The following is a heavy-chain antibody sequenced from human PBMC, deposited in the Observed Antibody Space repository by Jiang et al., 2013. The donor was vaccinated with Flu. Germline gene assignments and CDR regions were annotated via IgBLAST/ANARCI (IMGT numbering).Heavy chain of an antibody. CDR2: TYYRSKWYN. CDR1: GDSVSSNSAA. Sequence: QTLSLTCAISGDSVSSNSAAWNWIRQSPSRGLEWLGRTYYRSKWYNDYAVSVKSRITINPDTSKNQFSLQLNSVTPEDTAVYYCARDPFHPYSSGWYGYGMDVWGQGTTVTVSS. J-gene: IGHJ6*02. V-gene: IGHV6-1*01. D-gene: IGHD6-19*01. CDR3: ARDPFHPYSSGWYGYGMDV.